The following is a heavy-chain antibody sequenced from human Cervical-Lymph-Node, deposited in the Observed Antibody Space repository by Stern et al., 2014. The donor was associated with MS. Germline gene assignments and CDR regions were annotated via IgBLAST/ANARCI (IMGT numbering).Heavy chain of an antibody. V-gene: IGHV3-9*01. CDR1: GFRFDLYA. Sequence: VQLMQSGGDLVQPGRSLRLSCAASGFRFDLYAMHWVRQAPGKGLEWVAGISWNSVSIAYAGSVKGRFTISRDNVRNSLYLQMDSLRPEDTALYYCTKEIRRADSSPDYWGQGALVTVSS. CDR2: ISWNSVSI. CDR3: TKEIRRADSSPDY. D-gene: IGHD3-22*01. J-gene: IGHJ4*02.